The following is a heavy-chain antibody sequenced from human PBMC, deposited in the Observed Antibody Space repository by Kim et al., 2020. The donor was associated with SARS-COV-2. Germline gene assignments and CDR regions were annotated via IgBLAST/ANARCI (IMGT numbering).Heavy chain of an antibody. J-gene: IGHJ6*02. CDR1: GFTFSSYA. CDR3: AKDQGMVRGVISYYYYYGLDV. V-gene: IGHV3-23*01. CDR2: ISGSGGST. D-gene: IGHD3-10*01. Sequence: GGSLRLSCAASGFTFSSYAMSWVRQAPGKGLEWVSAISGSGGSTYYADSVKGRFTISRDNSKNTLYLQMNSLRAEDTAVYYCAKDQGMVRGVISYYYYYGLDVWGQGTTVTVSS.